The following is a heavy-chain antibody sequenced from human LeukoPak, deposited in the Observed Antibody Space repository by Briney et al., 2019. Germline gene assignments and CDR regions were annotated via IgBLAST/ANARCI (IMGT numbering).Heavy chain of an antibody. V-gene: IGHV3-7*01. CDR2: IKQDGSEK. Sequence: GGSLRLSCAASGFTFSSYWMSWVRQAPGKGLEWVANIKQDGSEKYYVDSVKGRFTISRDNANTSLYLQMNSLRAEDTAVYYCARDRHYYDYVWGSYRQDYWGQGTLVTVSS. D-gene: IGHD3-16*02. CDR1: GFTFSSYW. J-gene: IGHJ4*02. CDR3: ARDRHYYDYVWGSYRQDY.